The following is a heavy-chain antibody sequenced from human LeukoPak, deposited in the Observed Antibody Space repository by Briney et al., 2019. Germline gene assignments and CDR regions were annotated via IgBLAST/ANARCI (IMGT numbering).Heavy chain of an antibody. CDR1: GFTFNNYA. Sequence: GGSLRLSCTASGFTFNNYALHWVRQAPGKGLEWVSGISWNSGSIGYADSVKGRFTISRDNAKNSLYLQMNSLRVEDTALYYCVKDTSMIRGGTFDYWGQGTLVTVSS. CDR3: VKDTSMIRGGTFDY. D-gene: IGHD3-10*01. J-gene: IGHJ4*02. V-gene: IGHV3-9*01. CDR2: ISWNSGSI.